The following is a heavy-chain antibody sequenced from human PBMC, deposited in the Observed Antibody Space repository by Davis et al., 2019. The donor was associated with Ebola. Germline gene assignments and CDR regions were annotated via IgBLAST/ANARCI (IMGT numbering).Heavy chain of an antibody. CDR1: GGSISSYY. V-gene: IGHV3-30*03. CDR3: ATIHIYSKWDY. Sequence: LSLTCTVSGGSISSYYWSWIRQPPGKGLEWVAVISYDGSNKYYADSVKGRFTISRDNSKNTLYLQMNSLRAEDTAVYYCATIHIYSKWDYWGQGTLVTVSS. D-gene: IGHD4-11*01. J-gene: IGHJ4*02. CDR2: ISYDGSNK.